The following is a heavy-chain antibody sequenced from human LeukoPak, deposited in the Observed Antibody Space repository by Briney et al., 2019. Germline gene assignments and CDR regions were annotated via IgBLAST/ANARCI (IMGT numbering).Heavy chain of an antibody. CDR1: GYTFTKYA. CDR2: INAGNGNT. V-gene: IGHV1-3*01. D-gene: IGHD1-26*01. Sequence: GASVKVSYKASGYTFTKYAIHWVRQAPGQRLEWMGWINAGNGNTMYSQKFQGRVTINRDTSATTAYMELSSLRSEDTAVYYCARAPGSGSYSVFDYWGQGTLVTVSS. CDR3: ARAPGSGSYSVFDY. J-gene: IGHJ4*02.